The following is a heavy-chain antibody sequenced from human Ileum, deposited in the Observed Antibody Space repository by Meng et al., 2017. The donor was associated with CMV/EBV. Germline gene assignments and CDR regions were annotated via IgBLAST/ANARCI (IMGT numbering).Heavy chain of an antibody. V-gene: IGHV4-34*01. D-gene: IGHD2-15*01. CDR1: GGSFSGYY. CDR2: ISHTGST. Sequence: SLTGAVYGGSFSGYYWSWIRQPPGKGLEWIGEISHTGSTNYNPSLKSRVTISVDTSKNQCSLRLSSVTAADTAVYYCARECSGCALDPWGRGTMVTVSS. J-gene: IGHJ5*02. CDR3: ARECSGCALDP.